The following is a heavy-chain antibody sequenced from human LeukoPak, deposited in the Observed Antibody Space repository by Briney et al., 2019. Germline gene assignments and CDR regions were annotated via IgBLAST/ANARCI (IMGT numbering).Heavy chain of an antibody. V-gene: IGHV1-8*01. CDR2: MNPNSGNT. D-gene: IGHD6-19*01. CDR1: GYTFTIYD. J-gene: IGHJ6*03. Sequence: ASVKVSCTASGYTFTIYDINWVRQAPGQGLEWMGWMNPNSGNTGYAQKFQGRVTMTRNTSISTAYMELSSLRSEDTAVYYCARGGRGSSGWYSDYYYMDVWGKGTTVTVSS. CDR3: ARGGRGSSGWYSDYYYMDV.